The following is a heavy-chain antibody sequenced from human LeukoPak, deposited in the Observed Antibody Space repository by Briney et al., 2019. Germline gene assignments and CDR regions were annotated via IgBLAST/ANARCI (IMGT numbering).Heavy chain of an antibody. CDR1: GFTFSSYS. CDR2: ISRSSSYI. Sequence: GGSLRLSCAASGFTFSSYSMNWVRQAPGRGLEWVSSISRSSSYIYYADSVKGRFTISRDNAENSLYLQMNSLRAEDTAVYHCARDMTTVISKYFQHWGQGTLVTVSS. D-gene: IGHD4-17*01. CDR3: ARDMTTVISKYFQH. J-gene: IGHJ1*01. V-gene: IGHV3-21*01.